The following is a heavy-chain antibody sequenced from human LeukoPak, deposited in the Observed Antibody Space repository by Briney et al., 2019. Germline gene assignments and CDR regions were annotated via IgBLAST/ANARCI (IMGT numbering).Heavy chain of an antibody. CDR2: ISGSGGAT. D-gene: IGHD3-10*01. CDR3: TKGTGSGTYYCDS. Sequence: PGGSLRLSCAASGFTFSSYAINWVRQAPGKGLEWVSAISGSGGATFYADSVKGRFTISRDNSKNTLFLQMNSLRAEDTAVYFCTKGTGSGTYYCDSWCQGTLVTVSS. J-gene: IGHJ4*02. CDR1: GFTFSSYA. V-gene: IGHV3-23*01.